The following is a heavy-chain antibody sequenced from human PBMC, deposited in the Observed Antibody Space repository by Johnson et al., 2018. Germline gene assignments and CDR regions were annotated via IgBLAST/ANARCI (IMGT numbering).Heavy chain of an antibody. D-gene: IGHD1-26*01. CDR3: AGDGGSGSFEAFDI. V-gene: IGHV3-7*01. CDR2: IKQDGSEK. CDR1: GFTFSRYW. Sequence: VQLVESGGGLVQPGGSLRLSCAASGFTFSRYWMNWVRQAPGKGLEWVANIKQDGSEKYYVDSVKGRFTISRDNAKNSLYLQMNSLRAEDTAVYYCAGDGGSGSFEAFDIWGQGTMVTVSS. J-gene: IGHJ3*02.